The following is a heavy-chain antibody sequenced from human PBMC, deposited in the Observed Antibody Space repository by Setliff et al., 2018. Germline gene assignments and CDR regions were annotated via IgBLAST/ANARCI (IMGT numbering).Heavy chain of an antibody. CDR1: GGSFSDYY. J-gene: IGHJ1*01. V-gene: IGHV4-34*01. D-gene: IGHD1-1*01. CDR3: VREGYSEYFQD. Sequence: PSETLSLTCGASGGSFSDYYWSWIRQPPGKGLEWIGEINHSGSTNYNPSLKSRVTISIDTSKNQFSLTLSAVTAADTAVYYCVREGYSEYFQDWGRGTLVTVSS. CDR2: INHSGST.